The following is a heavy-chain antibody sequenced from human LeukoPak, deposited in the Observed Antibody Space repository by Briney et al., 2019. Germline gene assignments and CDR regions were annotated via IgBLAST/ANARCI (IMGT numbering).Heavy chain of an antibody. J-gene: IGHJ1*01. CDR2: IKEDGSRE. CDR1: GFTFSTYW. V-gene: IGHV3-7*01. D-gene: IGHD5-12*01. Sequence: PGGSLRLSCTASGFTFSTYWMTWVRQAPGKGLEWVANIKEDGSREYYVDSVKGRFTISRDNAKNSLYPQMDSLTAEDTAVYYCARDSPGYGAYVSWGQGTLVSVSS. CDR3: ARDSPGYGAYVS.